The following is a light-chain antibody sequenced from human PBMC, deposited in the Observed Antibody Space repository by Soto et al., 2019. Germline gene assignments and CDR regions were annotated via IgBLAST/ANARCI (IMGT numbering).Light chain of an antibody. V-gene: IGKV1-9*01. CDR1: QGISSY. CDR2: AAS. CDR3: QKYNSAPLT. Sequence: DIQLTQSPSFLSASLGDRVSSXXRASQGISSYLAWYQQKPGKAPKLXIYAASTLQSGVPSRFSGSGSGTEFTLTISSLQPEDVATYYCQKYNSAPLTFGGGTKVDIK. J-gene: IGKJ4*01.